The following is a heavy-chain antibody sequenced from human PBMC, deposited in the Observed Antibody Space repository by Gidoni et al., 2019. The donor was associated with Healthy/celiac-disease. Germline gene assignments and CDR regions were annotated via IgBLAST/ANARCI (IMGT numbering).Heavy chain of an antibody. CDR2: IFSNDEK. D-gene: IGHD3-9*01. CDR1: GFSLSNASMG. CDR3: ARIRREYDILTGYHQYYFDY. V-gene: IGHV2-26*01. Sequence: QVTLKESGPVLVTPTETLTLTCTVSGFSLSNASMGVSWIRQPPGKALEWLAHIFSNDEKSYSTSLKSRLTISKDTSKSQVVLTMTNMDPVDTATYYCARIRREYDILTGYHQYYFDYWGQGTLVTVSS. J-gene: IGHJ4*02.